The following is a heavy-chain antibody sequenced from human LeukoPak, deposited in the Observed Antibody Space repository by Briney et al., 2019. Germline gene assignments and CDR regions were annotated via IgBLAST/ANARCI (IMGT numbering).Heavy chain of an antibody. CDR1: GGSISSSSYY. J-gene: IGHJ4*02. V-gene: IGHV4-39*01. Sequence: PSETLSLTCTVSGGSISSSSYYWGWIRQPPGKGLEWIGSIYYSGSTYYNPSLKSRVTISVDTSKNQFSLKLRSATAADTAVYFCARRTYDFWSGYYYRGGFDYWGQGTLVTVSS. CDR2: IYYSGST. D-gene: IGHD3-3*01. CDR3: ARRTYDFWSGYYYRGGFDY.